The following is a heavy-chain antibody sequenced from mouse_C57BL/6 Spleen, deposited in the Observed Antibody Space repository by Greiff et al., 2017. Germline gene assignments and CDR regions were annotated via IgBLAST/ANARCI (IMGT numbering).Heavy chain of an antibody. CDR1: GYAFSSSW. CDR2: IYPGDGDT. V-gene: IGHV1-82*01. J-gene: IGHJ1*03. Sequence: QVQLKQSGPELVKPGASVKISCKASGYAFSSSWVNWVKQRPGKGLEWIGRIYPGDGDTNYNGKFKGKATLTADKSSSTAYMQLSSLTSEDSAVYFCAREKGYFDVWGTGTTVTVSS. CDR3: AREKGYFDV.